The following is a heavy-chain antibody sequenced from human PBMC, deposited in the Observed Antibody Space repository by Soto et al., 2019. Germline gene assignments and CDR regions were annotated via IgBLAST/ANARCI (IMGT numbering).Heavy chain of an antibody. CDR1: GGYFSRYY. D-gene: IGHD3-22*01. Sequence: DTLSLSCAVRGGYFSRYYWWSFRQPPGKGLEWIGDIYYAGTTPYNPSLKSRVSISIDTSKSEVSLKLTSVTAADTAVYYCARLGGYYQSLDYWGQGTLVTVSS. CDR3: ARLGGYYQSLDY. V-gene: IGHV4-59*08. CDR2: IYYAGTT. J-gene: IGHJ4*02.